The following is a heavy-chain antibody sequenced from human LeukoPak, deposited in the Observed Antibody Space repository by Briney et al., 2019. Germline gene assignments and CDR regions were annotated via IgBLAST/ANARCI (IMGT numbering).Heavy chain of an antibody. CDR2: IYSDGTT. D-gene: IGHD6-25*01. Sequence: GGSLRLSCAASGFTVSNNYMSWVRQAPGKKLEWVSDIYSDGTTFYADSVKGRFTISRDNSKNTLYLQMNSLRAEDTAVYYCANDAAAGGWGQGTLVTVSS. V-gene: IGHV3-53*01. CDR3: ANDAAAGG. J-gene: IGHJ4*02. CDR1: GFTVSNNY.